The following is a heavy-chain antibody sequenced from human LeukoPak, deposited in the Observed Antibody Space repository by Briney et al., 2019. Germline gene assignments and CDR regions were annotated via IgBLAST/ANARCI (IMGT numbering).Heavy chain of an antibody. V-gene: IGHV1-18*01. CDR2: ISAYNGNT. CDR3: ARSHNARSGDPTAWFDP. CDR1: GYTFTSYG. J-gene: IGHJ5*02. D-gene: IGHD3-10*01. Sequence: ASVKVSCKASGYTFTSYGISWVRQAPGQGLEWMGWISAYNGNTNYAQKLQGRVTMTTDTSTSTAYMELRSLRSDDTAVYYCARSHNARSGDPTAWFDPWGQGTLVTVSS.